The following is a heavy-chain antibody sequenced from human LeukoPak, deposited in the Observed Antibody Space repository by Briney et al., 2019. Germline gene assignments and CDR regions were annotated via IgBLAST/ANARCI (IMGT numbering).Heavy chain of an antibody. D-gene: IGHD6-25*01. CDR3: AKDAADSPPDY. CDR2: IWYDGSND. CDR1: GFIFSNYG. V-gene: IGHV3-33*06. Sequence: PGRSLRLSCTASGFIFSNYGMHWVRQAPGKGLEWVALIWYDGSNDQYAESVKGRFTISRDNSKNTLYLQMNSLRIEDTAVYYCAKDAADSPPDYWGQGTLVTVSS. J-gene: IGHJ4*02.